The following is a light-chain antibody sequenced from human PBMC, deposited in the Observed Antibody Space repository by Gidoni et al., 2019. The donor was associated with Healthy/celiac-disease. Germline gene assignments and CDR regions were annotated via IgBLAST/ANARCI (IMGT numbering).Light chain of an antibody. CDR3: QQYNNPAT. Sequence: EIVMTQSPATLSVSPGERATLPCRASQSVSSNLAWYQQKPGQAPRLLIYGASTRATGIPARFSGSGSGTEFTLTISSLQSEDFAVYYCQQYNNPATFGQGTKLEIK. CDR1: QSVSSN. V-gene: IGKV3-15*01. J-gene: IGKJ2*01. CDR2: GAS.